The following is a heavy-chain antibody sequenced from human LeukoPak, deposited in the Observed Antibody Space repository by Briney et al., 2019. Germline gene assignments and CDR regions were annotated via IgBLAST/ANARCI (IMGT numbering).Heavy chain of an antibody. CDR1: GGSISSGGYY. CDR3: ARGRGVTSRRSCWFDP. D-gene: IGHD4-17*01. Sequence: SQTLSLTCTVSGGSISSGGYYWSWIRQHPEKGLEWIGYIYYSGSTYYNPSLKSRVTISVDTSKNQFSLKLSSVTAADTAVYYCARGRGVTSRRSCWFDPWGQGTLVTVSS. V-gene: IGHV4-31*03. J-gene: IGHJ5*02. CDR2: IYYSGST.